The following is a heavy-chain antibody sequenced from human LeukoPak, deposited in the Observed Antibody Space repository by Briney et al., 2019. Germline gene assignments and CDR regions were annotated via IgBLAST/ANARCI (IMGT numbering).Heavy chain of an antibody. D-gene: IGHD3-10*01. V-gene: IGHV4-4*07. CDR1: GGSISSYY. CDR3: ARGGWSAFDI. J-gene: IGHJ3*02. CDR2: IYTSGST. Sequence: SETLSLTCTVSGGSISSYYWSWIRQPAGKGLEWIGRIYTSGSTKYNSSLKSRVTMSVDTSKNQFSMKLRSVTAADTAVYYCARGGWSAFDIWGQGTMVTVSS.